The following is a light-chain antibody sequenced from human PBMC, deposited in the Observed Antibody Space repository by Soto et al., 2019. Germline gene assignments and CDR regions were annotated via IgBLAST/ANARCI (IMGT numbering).Light chain of an antibody. Sequence: EIVMTQSPATLSVSPGERATLSCRASQSVSSNLAWYQQTPGQAPRLLIYGASTRATGIPARFSGSGSGTEFTLTISSLQSEDFAVYYCQQDNNWPPLTFGGGTKVEIK. V-gene: IGKV3-15*01. CDR2: GAS. CDR1: QSVSSN. J-gene: IGKJ4*01. CDR3: QQDNNWPPLT.